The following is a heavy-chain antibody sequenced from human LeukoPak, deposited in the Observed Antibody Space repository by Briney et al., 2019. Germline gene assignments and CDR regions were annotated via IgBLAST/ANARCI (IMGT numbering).Heavy chain of an antibody. D-gene: IGHD6-19*01. Sequence: GASVKVSCKASGYTFTGYYMHWVRQAPGQGLEWMGWINPNSGGTNYAQKFQGRVTMTRDTSISTAYMELSGLRSDDTAVYYCARSRGYSSGWYRGGARYYFDYWGQGTLVTVSS. J-gene: IGHJ4*02. V-gene: IGHV1-2*02. CDR3: ARSRGYSSGWYRGGARYYFDY. CDR1: GYTFTGYY. CDR2: INPNSGGT.